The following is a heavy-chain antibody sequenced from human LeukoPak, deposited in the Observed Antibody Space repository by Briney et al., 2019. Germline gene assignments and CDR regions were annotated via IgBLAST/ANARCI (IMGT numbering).Heavy chain of an antibody. CDR3: ARTSYWYFDL. CDR1: GYSVSSGYF. CDR2: IYHSGSN. J-gene: IGHJ2*01. V-gene: IGHV4-38-2*02. Sequence: SETLSLTCTVSGYSVSSGYFWGWIRQSLGKGLEWIGSIYHSGSNYNNPSLKSRVTISVDTSKNQFSLKLSSVTAADTAVYYCARTSYWYFDLWGRGTQVTVSS.